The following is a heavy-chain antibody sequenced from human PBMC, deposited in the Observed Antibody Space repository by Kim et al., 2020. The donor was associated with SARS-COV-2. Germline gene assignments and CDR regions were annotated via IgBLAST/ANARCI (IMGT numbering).Heavy chain of an antibody. Sequence: GGSLRLSCAASGFTFSSYAMSWVRQAPGKGLEWVSTFSGSSAGTFYADSVRGRFTISRDNSKNTLYLQMNSLRAEDTAIYFCARETYRWFGGAVDFWGQG. J-gene: IGHJ3*01. CDR1: GFTFSSYA. D-gene: IGHD3-10*01. CDR3: ARETYRWFGGAVDF. V-gene: IGHV3-23*01. CDR2: FSGSSAGT.